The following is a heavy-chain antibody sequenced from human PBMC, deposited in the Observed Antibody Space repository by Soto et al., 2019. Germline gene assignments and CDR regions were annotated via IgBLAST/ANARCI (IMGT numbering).Heavy chain of an antibody. CDR1: GGSISSSSYY. V-gene: IGHV4-39*07. CDR3: AREIAVAGTLNYYYYGMDV. D-gene: IGHD6-19*01. Sequence: SETLSLTCTVSGGSISSSSYYWGWIRQPPGKGLEWIGSIYYSGSTNYNPSLKSRVTISVDTSKNQFSLKLSSVTAADTAVYYCAREIAVAGTLNYYYYGMDVWGQGTTVTVSS. J-gene: IGHJ6*02. CDR2: IYYSGST.